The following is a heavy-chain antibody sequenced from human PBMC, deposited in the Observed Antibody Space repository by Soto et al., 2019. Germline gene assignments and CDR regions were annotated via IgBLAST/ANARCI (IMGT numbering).Heavy chain of an antibody. D-gene: IGHD3-10*01. CDR3: ARAGMNNWFDP. V-gene: IGHV3-74*01. Sequence: EVHLVESGGGLVQPGGSLRLSCAASGFTFSTYFMHWVRQGPGKGLVWVSRINSDGSSTRYADSVKGRFTISRDNAKNTLYLQMNSLSADDTAVYYCARAGMNNWFDPWGQGTLVTVSS. CDR1: GFTFSTYF. J-gene: IGHJ5*02. CDR2: INSDGSST.